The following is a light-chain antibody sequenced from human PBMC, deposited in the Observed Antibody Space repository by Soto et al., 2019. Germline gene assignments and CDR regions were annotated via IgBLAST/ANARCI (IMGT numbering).Light chain of an antibody. V-gene: IGKV3-15*01. CDR1: QSVSSSN. CDR3: QQYDAWPPGT. J-gene: IGKJ1*01. CDR2: GAS. Sequence: EIVLTQSPGTLSLSPWERATLSCRASQSVSSSNLAWYQQKPGQAPRLLIYGASTRATGIPARLSGSGSGTEFTLTISGLQSEDFAVYYCQQYDAWPPGTFGQGTKVDIK.